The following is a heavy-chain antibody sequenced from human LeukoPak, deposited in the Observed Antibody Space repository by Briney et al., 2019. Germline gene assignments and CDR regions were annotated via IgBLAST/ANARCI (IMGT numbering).Heavy chain of an antibody. V-gene: IGHV4-59*08. CDR1: GGSIISYY. D-gene: IGHD3-22*01. CDR2: IYYSGST. CDR3: AITGSGYPPEFDY. Sequence: SETLSLTCTVSGGSIISYYWSWIRQPPGKGLEWIGYIYYSGSTNYNPSLKSRVTISVETSKNQFSLKLSPVTAADTAVYYCAITGSGYPPEFDYWGQGTLVTVSS. J-gene: IGHJ4*02.